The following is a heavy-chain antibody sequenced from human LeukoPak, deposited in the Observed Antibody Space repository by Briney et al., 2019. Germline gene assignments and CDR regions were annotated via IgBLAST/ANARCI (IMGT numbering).Heavy chain of an antibody. CDR2: IYYSGST. Sequence: PSETLSLTCAVYGGSFSGYYWSWIRQPPGKGLEWIGYIYYSGSTNYNPSLKSRVTISVDTSKNQFSLKLSSVTAADTAVYYCARQIGSLAARRNFDYWGQGTLVTVSS. D-gene: IGHD6-6*01. CDR3: ARQIGSLAARRNFDY. J-gene: IGHJ4*02. CDR1: GGSFSGYY. V-gene: IGHV4-59*08.